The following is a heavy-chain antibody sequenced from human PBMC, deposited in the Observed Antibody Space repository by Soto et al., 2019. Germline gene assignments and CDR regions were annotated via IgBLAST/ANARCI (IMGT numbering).Heavy chain of an antibody. Sequence: SETLSLTCAVSSGSISSSNWWSWVRQPPGKGLEWIGEIYHSGSTNYNPSLKSRVTISVDKSKNQFSLKLSSVTAADTAVYYCARGLSGSGSDYYYYYMDVWGKGTTVTVSS. J-gene: IGHJ6*03. CDR1: SGSISSSNW. D-gene: IGHD3-10*01. V-gene: IGHV4-4*02. CDR3: ARGLSGSGSDYYYYYMDV. CDR2: IYHSGST.